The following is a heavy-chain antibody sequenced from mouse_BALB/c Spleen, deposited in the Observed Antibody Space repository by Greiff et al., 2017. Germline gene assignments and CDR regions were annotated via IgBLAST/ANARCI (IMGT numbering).Heavy chain of an antibody. V-gene: IGHV1S81*02. CDR2: INPSNGRT. CDR1: GYTFTSYW. J-gene: IGHJ4*01. Sequence: VQLQQPGAELVKPGASVKLSCKASGYTFTSYWMHWVKQRPGQGLEWIGEINPSNGRTNYNEKFKSKATLTVDKSSSTAYMQLSSLTSEDSAVYYCARGITTESPDYWGQGTSVTVSS. CDR3: ARGITTESPDY. D-gene: IGHD1-2*01.